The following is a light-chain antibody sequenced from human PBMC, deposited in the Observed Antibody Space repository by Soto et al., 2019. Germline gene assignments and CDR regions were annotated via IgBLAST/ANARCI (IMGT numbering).Light chain of an antibody. Sequence: EILMTQSPATLSVSPGETATLSCKASQSIGNSLAWYQQKPGQAPRLLLYGASTRATGIPARFSGSGSGTEFTLTISSLQSEDFAVYYCQQYNNWPPWTFGRGTKVDIK. CDR3: QQYNNWPPWT. J-gene: IGKJ1*01. V-gene: IGKV3-15*01. CDR1: QSIGNS. CDR2: GAS.